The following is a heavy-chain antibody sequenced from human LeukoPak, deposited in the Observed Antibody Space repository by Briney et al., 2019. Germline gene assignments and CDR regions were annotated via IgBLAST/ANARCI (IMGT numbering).Heavy chain of an antibody. CDR2: ISSSSSYI. CDR3: ARGGTLYGDYGTNDY. J-gene: IGHJ4*02. V-gene: IGHV3-21*01. CDR1: GFTFSSYS. D-gene: IGHD4-17*01. Sequence: KAGGSLRLSCAASGFTFSSYSMNWVRQAPGKGLEWVSSISSSSSYIYYADSVKGRYTISRDNAKNSLYLQMNSLRAEDTAVYYCARGGTLYGDYGTNDYWGQGTLVTVSS.